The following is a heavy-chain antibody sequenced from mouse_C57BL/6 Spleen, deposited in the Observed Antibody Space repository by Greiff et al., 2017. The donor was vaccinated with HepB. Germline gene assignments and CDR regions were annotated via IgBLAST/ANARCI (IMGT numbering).Heavy chain of an antibody. CDR2: IWSGGST. D-gene: IGHD2-2*01. CDR1: GFSLTSYG. V-gene: IGHV2-2*01. J-gene: IGHJ3*01. Sequence: VKVVESGPGLVQPSQSLSITCTVSGFSLTSYGVHWVRQSPGKGLEWLGVIWSGGSTDYNAAFISRLSISKDNSKSQVFFKMNSLQADDTAIYYCANYYGYDVGFAYWGQGTLVTVSA. CDR3: ANYYGYDVGFAY.